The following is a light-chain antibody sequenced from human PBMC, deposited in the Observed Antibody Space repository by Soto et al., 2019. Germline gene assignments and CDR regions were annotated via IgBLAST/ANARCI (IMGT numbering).Light chain of an antibody. V-gene: IGLV2-8*01. CDR2: EVN. CDR1: SSDVGGYNY. CDR3: SSYAGRNNVV. Sequence: QSALTQPPSASGSPGQSVTISCTGTSSDVGGYNYVSWYQQHPGKAPKLMIYEVNKRPSGVPDRFSGSKSGNTASLTVSGLQSEDEADYYCSSYAGRNNVVIGGGTKVTVL. J-gene: IGLJ2*01.